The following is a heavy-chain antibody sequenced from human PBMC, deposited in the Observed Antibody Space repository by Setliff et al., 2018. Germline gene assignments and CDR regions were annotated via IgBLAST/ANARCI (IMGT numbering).Heavy chain of an antibody. J-gene: IGHJ2*01. CDR1: GGSISSSSYY. CDR3: ARDFDLGYSYGLNYWYFDL. V-gene: IGHV4-39*01. CDR2: IYYSGST. Sequence: SETLSLTCTVSGGSISSSSYYWGWIRQPPGKGLEWIGSIYYSGSTYYNPSLXXXXTXXXXXXXXXXXXXXXXXXXXXXAVYYCARDFDLGYSYGLNYWYFDLWGRGTLVTVSS. D-gene: IGHD5-18*01.